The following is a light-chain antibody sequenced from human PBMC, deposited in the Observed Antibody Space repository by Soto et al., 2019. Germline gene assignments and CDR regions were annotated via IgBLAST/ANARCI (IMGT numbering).Light chain of an antibody. CDR1: QSVSSSS. CDR3: QQYGSSPWT. Sequence: IVLTQSPGPLSLSPGERTTPSFSASQSVSSSSLAWYQQKPGQAPRLLIYGASSRATGIPDRFSGSGSGTDFTLTISRLEHEDFAVYYCQQYGSSPWTFGQGTNVDIK. V-gene: IGKV3-20*01. CDR2: GAS. J-gene: IGKJ1*01.